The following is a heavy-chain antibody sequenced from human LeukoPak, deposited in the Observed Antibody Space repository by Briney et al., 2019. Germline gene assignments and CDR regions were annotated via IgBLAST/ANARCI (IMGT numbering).Heavy chain of an antibody. CDR2: ISSSSSYI. V-gene: IGHV3-21*01. J-gene: IGHJ6*02. D-gene: IGHD4-17*01. CDR3: ARASDYGDYFSGMDV. Sequence: KPGRSLRLSCAASGFTFSSYSMNWVRQPPGKGLEWVSSISSSSSYIYYADSVKGRFTISRDNAKNSVYLQMNSLRAEDTAVYYCARASDYGDYFSGMDVWGQGTTVTVSS. CDR1: GFTFSSYS.